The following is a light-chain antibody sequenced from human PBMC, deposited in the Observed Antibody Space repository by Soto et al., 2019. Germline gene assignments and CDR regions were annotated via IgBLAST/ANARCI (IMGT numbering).Light chain of an antibody. Sequence: DIQMTQSPSSLSASVGDRVTITCRASQSISSYLNWYQQKPGKAPKVLIYAASSLQSGVPSRFSGSGSGTDFTLTISSLQPEDFANYYCQQSYSNPCTFGGGTKLEIK. CDR1: QSISSY. V-gene: IGKV1-39*01. CDR2: AAS. J-gene: IGKJ4*01. CDR3: QQSYSNPCT.